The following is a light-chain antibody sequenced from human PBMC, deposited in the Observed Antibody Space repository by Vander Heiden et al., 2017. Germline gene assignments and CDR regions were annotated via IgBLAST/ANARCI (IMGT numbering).Light chain of an antibody. Sequence: DIQMTQSPSSLSASVGDRVTITCRASQSISSYINWYQQKPGKAPKLLIYAASSLQSGVPSRFSGSGSGTDFTLTISSLQPEDFATYYCQQSDSTPWTFGQGTKVEIK. J-gene: IGKJ1*01. CDR2: AAS. CDR3: QQSDSTPWT. CDR1: QSISSY. V-gene: IGKV1-39*01.